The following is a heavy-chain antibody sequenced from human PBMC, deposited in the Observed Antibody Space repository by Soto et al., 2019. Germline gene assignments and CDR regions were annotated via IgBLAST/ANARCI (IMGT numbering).Heavy chain of an antibody. Sequence: PGGSLRLSCAASGFTFSSYSMNWVRQAPGKGLEWVSSISSSSSYIYYSTSLRTRLTISKDTSKNQVVLTMTNMDPVDTATYYCARMGTSSWPLDYWGQGTPVTVSS. CDR1: GFTFSSYS. D-gene: IGHD2-15*01. CDR3: ARMGTSSWPLDY. CDR2: ISSSSSYI. V-gene: IGHV3-21*03. J-gene: IGHJ4*02.